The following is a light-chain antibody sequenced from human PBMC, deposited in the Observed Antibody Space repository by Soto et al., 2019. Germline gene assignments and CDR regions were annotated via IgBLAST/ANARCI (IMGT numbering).Light chain of an antibody. V-gene: IGKV3-15*01. CDR3: QQYNNWPFS. CDR1: QSVDSY. J-gene: IGKJ5*01. CDR2: DVS. Sequence: EIVLTQSPASLSLSPGERATLSCRASQSVDSYLVWYQQKSGQSPRLLIYDVSARATGVPARFSGTGSETDFTLTISGLQSEDSAVYFCQQYNNWPFSFGQGTRLEIK.